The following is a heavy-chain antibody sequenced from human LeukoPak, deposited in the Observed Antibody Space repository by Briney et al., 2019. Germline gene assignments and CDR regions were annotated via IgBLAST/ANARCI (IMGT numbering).Heavy chain of an antibody. D-gene: IGHD2-15*01. Sequence: ASVKVSCKASGYTFTGYYMHWVRQAPGQGLEWMGWINPNSGGTNYAQKFQGRVTMTRDTSISTAYMELSRLRSDDTAVYYCARDGLTGYCSGGSCYPYYYYYMDVWGKGTTVTVSS. CDR1: GYTFTGYY. CDR2: INPNSGGT. V-gene: IGHV1-2*02. J-gene: IGHJ6*03. CDR3: ARDGLTGYCSGGSCYPYYYYYMDV.